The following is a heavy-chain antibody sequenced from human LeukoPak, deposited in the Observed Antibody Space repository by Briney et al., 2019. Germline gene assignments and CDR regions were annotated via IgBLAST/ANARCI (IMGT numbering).Heavy chain of an antibody. V-gene: IGHV5-51*01. J-gene: IGHJ4*02. CDR3: ARTSRGAYYDSSGYYFDY. CDR1: YW. Sequence: YWSWIRQHPGKGLEWMGIIYPGDSDTRYSPSFQGQVTISADKSISTAYLQWSSLKASDTAMYYCARTSRGAYYDSSGYYFDYWGQGTLVTVSS. CDR2: IYPGDSDT. D-gene: IGHD3-22*01.